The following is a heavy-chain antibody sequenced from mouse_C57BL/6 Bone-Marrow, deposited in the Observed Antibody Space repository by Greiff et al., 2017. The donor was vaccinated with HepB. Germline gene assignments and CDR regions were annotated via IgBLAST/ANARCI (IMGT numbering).Heavy chain of an antibody. Sequence: QVTLKESGPGILQPSQTLSLTCSFSGFSLSTFGMGVGWIRQPSGKGLEWLAHIWWDDDKYYNPALKSRLTISKDTSKNQVFLKIANVDTADTATYYCARILSYGNYAYWYFDVWGTGTTVTVSS. CDR2: IWWDDDK. J-gene: IGHJ1*03. CDR3: ARILSYGNYAYWYFDV. V-gene: IGHV8-8*01. CDR1: GFSLSTFGMG. D-gene: IGHD2-1*01.